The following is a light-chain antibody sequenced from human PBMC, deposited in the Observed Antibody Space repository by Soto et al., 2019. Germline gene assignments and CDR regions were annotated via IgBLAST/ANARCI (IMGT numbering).Light chain of an antibody. CDR3: SSYTSSNTPV. J-gene: IGLJ3*02. CDR2: EVN. Sequence: QSALTQPASVSGSPGQSITISCTGTSSDVGGYNYVSWYQQHPGKAPKLMIYEVNNRPSGVSNRFSGSTSGNTASLTISGLQAEDEADYYCSSYTSSNTPVFGGGTKLTVL. V-gene: IGLV2-14*01. CDR1: SSDVGGYNY.